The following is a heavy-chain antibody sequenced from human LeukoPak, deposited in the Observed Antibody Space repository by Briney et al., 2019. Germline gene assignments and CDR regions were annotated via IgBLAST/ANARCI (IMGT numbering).Heavy chain of an antibody. CDR3: ARHFGSTQDYFDF. Sequence: KPSETLSLTCTVSGGSISGYYWTWIRQPPGKGLYWLVNIYNSGTSNYNPSLQSRLAISVDTSKNQVSLRLTSVTAVDTAIYYCARHFGSTQDYFDFWGQGILVTVSS. D-gene: IGHD3-16*01. CDR1: GGSISGYY. J-gene: IGHJ4*02. V-gene: IGHV4-59*08. CDR2: IYNSGTS.